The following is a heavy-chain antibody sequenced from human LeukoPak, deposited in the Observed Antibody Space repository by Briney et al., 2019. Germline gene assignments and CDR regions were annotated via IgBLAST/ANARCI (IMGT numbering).Heavy chain of an antibody. V-gene: IGHV1-46*01. CDR1: GYTFTGYY. CDR3: ARDRHDVNYYYGMDV. J-gene: IGHJ6*02. Sequence: ASVKVSCKASGYTFTGYYMHWVRQAPGQGLEWMGIINPSGGSTSYAQKFQGRVTMTRDTSTSTVYMELSSLRSEDTAVYYCARDRHDVNYYYGMDVWGQGTTVTVSS. CDR2: INPSGGST. D-gene: IGHD3-16*01.